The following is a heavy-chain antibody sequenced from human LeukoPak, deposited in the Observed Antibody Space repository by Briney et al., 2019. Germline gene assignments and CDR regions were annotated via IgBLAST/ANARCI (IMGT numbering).Heavy chain of an antibody. CDR1: GGSISSYY. CDR2: IYYSGST. CDR3: ARVHRLVPGPFHI. D-gene: IGHD6-6*01. J-gene: IGHJ3*02. V-gene: IGHV4-59*01. Sequence: SETLSLTCTVSGGSISSYYWSWIRQPPGKGLEWIGNIYYSGSTNYNPSLKSRVTISVDTSKNQFSLNLRSVTAADTAVFYCARVHRLVPGPFHIWGQGTMVVVSS.